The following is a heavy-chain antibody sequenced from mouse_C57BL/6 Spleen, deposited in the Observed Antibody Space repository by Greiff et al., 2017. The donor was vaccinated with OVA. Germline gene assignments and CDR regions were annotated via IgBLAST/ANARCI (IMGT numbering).Heavy chain of an antibody. V-gene: IGHV1-18*01. CDR1: GYTFTDYN. CDR3: ARGRGSSYGYAMDY. D-gene: IGHD1-1*01. Sequence: EVQLQQSGPELVKPGASVKIPCKASGYTFTDYNMDWVKQSHGKSLEWIGDINPNNGGTIYNQKFKGKATLTVDTSSSTAYMELRSLTSEDTAVYYCARGRGSSYGYAMDYWGQGTSVTVSS. J-gene: IGHJ4*01. CDR2: INPNNGGT.